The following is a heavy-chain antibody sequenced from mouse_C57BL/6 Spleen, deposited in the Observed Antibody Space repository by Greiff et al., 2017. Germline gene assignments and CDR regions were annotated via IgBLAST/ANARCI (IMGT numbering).Heavy chain of an antibody. D-gene: IGHD1-1*01. J-gene: IGHJ2*01. CDR2: IRSKSNNYAT. V-gene: IGHV10-1*01. Sequence: EVHLVESGGGLVQPKGSLKLSCAASGFSFNTYAMNWVRQAPGKGLEWVARIRSKSNNYATYYADSVKDRFTISRDDSESMLYLQMNNLKTEDTAMYYCVRHGDEDSSFYFDYWGQGTTLTVSS. CDR1: GFSFNTYA. CDR3: VRHGDEDSSFYFDY.